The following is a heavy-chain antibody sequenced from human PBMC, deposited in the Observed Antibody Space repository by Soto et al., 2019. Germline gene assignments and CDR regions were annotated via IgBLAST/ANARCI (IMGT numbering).Heavy chain of an antibody. Sequence: PGGSLRLSCAASGFTFSSYAMHWVRQAPGKGLEWVAVISYDGSNKYYADSVKGRFTISRDNSKNTLYLQMNSLRAEDTAVYYCARGQTYSNYGGSPFDYWGQGTLVTVSS. D-gene: IGHD4-4*01. CDR3: ARGQTYSNYGGSPFDY. CDR1: GFTFSSYA. V-gene: IGHV3-30-3*01. CDR2: ISYDGSNK. J-gene: IGHJ4*02.